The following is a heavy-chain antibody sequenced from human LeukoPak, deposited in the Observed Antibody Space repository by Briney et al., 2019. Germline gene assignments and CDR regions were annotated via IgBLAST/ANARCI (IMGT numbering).Heavy chain of an antibody. Sequence: PGGSLRLSCAASGFTFSSYWMHWVRQAPGKGLVWVSRINSDGSSTNYADSVKGRFTISRDNAKNTLFLQMNSLRDEDTAVYYCAPSDNYDVDYWGQGTLVTVSS. D-gene: IGHD4/OR15-4a*01. J-gene: IGHJ4*02. CDR1: GFTFSSYW. CDR2: INSDGSST. CDR3: APSDNYDVDY. V-gene: IGHV3-74*01.